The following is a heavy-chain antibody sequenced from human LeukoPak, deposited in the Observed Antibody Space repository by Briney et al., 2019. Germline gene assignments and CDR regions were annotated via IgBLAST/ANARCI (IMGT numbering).Heavy chain of an antibody. CDR1: GGSISSYY. CDR3: AGHHPRNTVDF. J-gene: IGHJ4*02. D-gene: IGHD2-8*02. Sequence: SETLSLTCTVSGGSISSYYWLWIRQPPGKGLEWIAYISDIGSNNYNPSLKSRVTISLDTSKNQFSLKLSSVTAADTAVYYCAGHHPRNTVDFWGQGTLVTVSS. CDR2: ISDIGSN. V-gene: IGHV4-59*08.